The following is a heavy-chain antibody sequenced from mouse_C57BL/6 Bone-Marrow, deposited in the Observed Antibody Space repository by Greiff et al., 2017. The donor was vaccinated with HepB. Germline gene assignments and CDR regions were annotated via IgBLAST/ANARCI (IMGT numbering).Heavy chain of an antibody. CDR3: AREDYDVYWYFDV. D-gene: IGHD2-4*01. CDR2: INYDGSST. V-gene: IGHV5-16*01. J-gene: IGHJ1*03. Sequence: EVKLVESEGGLVQPGSSMKLSCTASGFTFSDYYMAWVRQVPEKGLEWVANINYDGSSTYYLDSLKSRFIISRDNAKNILYLQMSSLKSEDTATYYCAREDYDVYWYFDVWGTGTTVTVSS. CDR1: GFTFSDYY.